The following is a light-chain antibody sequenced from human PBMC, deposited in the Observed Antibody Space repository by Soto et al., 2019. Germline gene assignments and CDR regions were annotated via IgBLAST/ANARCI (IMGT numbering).Light chain of an antibody. J-gene: IGLJ2*01. CDR2: GNS. V-gene: IGLV1-40*01. CDR3: QSYDSSRQVV. Sequence: QSVLTQPPSVSGAPGQRVTISCTGSSSNIGAGYDVHWYQQLPGTAPKLLIYGNSNRPSGVPDRFSGSKSGTSASLAITGLQAEDEADYYCQSYDSSRQVVFGGGTQLTVL. CDR1: SSNIGAGYD.